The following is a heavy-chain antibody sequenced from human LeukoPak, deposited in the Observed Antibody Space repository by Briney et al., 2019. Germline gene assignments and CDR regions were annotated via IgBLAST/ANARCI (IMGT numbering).Heavy chain of an antibody. D-gene: IGHD2-15*01. CDR2: IYASGST. CDR3: ARVRGGSGLNAFDI. Sequence: SETLSLTCTVAAGSISSYYWSWIRQPAGKGLEWIGRIYASGSTNYNPSLKSRVTMSVDTSKNQFSLKLSSVTAADRAVYYCARVRGGSGLNAFDIWGQGTMVTVSS. V-gene: IGHV4-4*07. J-gene: IGHJ3*02. CDR1: AGSISSYY.